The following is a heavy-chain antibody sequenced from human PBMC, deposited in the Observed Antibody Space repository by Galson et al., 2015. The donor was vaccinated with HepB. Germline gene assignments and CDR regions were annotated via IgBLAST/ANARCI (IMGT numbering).Heavy chain of an antibody. Sequence: SLRLSCAASGFTFSSYAMHWVRQAPGKGLEWVSVIYSGGSTYYADSVKGRFTISRDNSKNTLYLQMNSLRAEDTAVYYCARARGYSGYDLDFDYWGQGTLVTVSS. CDR2: IYSGGST. CDR3: ARARGYSGYDLDFDY. J-gene: IGHJ4*02. CDR1: GFTFSSYA. V-gene: IGHV3-53*01. D-gene: IGHD5-12*01.